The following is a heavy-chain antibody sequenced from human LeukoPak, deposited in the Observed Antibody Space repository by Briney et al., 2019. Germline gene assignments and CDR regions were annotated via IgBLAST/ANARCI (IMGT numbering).Heavy chain of an antibody. Sequence: GGSLRLSCTASGFTVSNIYMSWVRQAPGRGLEWVSVIYSGGSTYYADSVTGRFTISRDNSKNTLYLQMNSLRSDDTAVYYCAREGYYDSNAFDIWGQGAMVTVSS. J-gene: IGHJ3*02. CDR3: AREGYYDSNAFDI. CDR1: GFTVSNIY. D-gene: IGHD3-22*01. V-gene: IGHV3-53*05. CDR2: IYSGGST.